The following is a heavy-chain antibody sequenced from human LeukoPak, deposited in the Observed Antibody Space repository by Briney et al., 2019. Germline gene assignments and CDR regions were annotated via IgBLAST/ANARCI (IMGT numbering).Heavy chain of an antibody. CDR2: IYYSGST. CDR3: ARDLGIAARPDY. Sequence: PSETLSLTCTVSGGSISSYYWSWIRQPPGKGLEWIGYIYYSGSTNYNPSLKSRVIISVDTSKNQFSLKLSSVTAADTAVYYCARDLGIAARPDYWGQGTLVTVSS. J-gene: IGHJ4*02. CDR1: GGSISSYY. D-gene: IGHD6-6*01. V-gene: IGHV4-59*12.